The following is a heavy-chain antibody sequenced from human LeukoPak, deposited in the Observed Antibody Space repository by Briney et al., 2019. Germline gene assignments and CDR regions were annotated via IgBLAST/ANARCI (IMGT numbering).Heavy chain of an antibody. CDR2: INPNSGGT. D-gene: IGHD2-15*01. Sequence: ASVKVSCKASGYTFTGYYIHWVRQAPGQGLEWMGWINPNSGGTNYAQKFQGWVTMTRDTSISTAYMELSRLRSDDTAVYYCATSRCLIGYCSGGDHDAFDIWGQGTMVTVSS. CDR1: GYTFTGYY. J-gene: IGHJ3*02. CDR3: ATSRCLIGYCSGGDHDAFDI. V-gene: IGHV1-2*04.